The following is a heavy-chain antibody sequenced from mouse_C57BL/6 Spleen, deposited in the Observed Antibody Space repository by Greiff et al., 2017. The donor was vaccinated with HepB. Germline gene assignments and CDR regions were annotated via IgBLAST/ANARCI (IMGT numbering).Heavy chain of an antibody. J-gene: IGHJ4*01. CDR2: IYPGDGDT. CDR1: GYAFSSSW. D-gene: IGHD2-4*01. Sequence: VQLQQSGPELVKPGASVKISCKASGYAFSSSWMNWVKQRPGKGLEWIGRIYPGDGDTNYNGKFKGKATLTADKSSSTAYMQLSSLTSEDSAVYFGARGGYDYDGDAMDYWGQGTSVTVSS. CDR3: ARGGYDYDGDAMDY. V-gene: IGHV1-82*01.